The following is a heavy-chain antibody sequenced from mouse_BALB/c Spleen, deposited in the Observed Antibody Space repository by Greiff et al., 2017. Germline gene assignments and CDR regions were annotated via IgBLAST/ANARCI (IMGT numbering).Heavy chain of an antibody. CDR2: IWSGGST. Sequence: VHLVESGPGLVQPSQSLSITCTVSGFSLTSYGVHWVRQSPGKGLEWLGVIWSGGSTDYNAAFISRLSISKDNSKSQVFFKMNSLQANDTAIYYCARKDYYGGIDYWGQGTTLTVPS. V-gene: IGHV2-2*02. D-gene: IGHD1-1*01. J-gene: IGHJ2*01. CDR3: ARKDYYGGIDY. CDR1: GFSLTSYG.